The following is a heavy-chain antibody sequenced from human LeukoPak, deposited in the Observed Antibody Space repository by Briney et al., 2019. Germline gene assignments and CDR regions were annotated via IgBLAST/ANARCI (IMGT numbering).Heavy chain of an antibody. CDR1: GYTFTSYG. D-gene: IGHD3-10*01. Sequence: ASVKVSCKASGYTFTSYGISWVRQAPGQGLEWMGWISAYNGNTNYAQKLQGRVTMTTDTSTSTAYMELRSLRSDDTAVYYCARDRISLSSGSYWDYWGQGTLVTVAS. CDR3: ARDRISLSSGSYWDY. J-gene: IGHJ4*02. CDR2: ISAYNGNT. V-gene: IGHV1-18*01.